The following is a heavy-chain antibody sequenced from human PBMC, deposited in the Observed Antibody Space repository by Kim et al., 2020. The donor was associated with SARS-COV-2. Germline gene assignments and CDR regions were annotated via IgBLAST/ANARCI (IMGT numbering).Heavy chain of an antibody. CDR2: ICYEGSKI. CDR3: AKQGYIFALNTYYGMDL. V-gene: IGHV3-30*02. D-gene: IGHD5-12*01. CDR1: GFSFNNYG. J-gene: IGHJ6*04. Sequence: WGSLRLSCAASGFSFNNYGMNWVRQAPGKGLEWVAFICYEGSKIQYLDSLKGRFTVSRDYSKNTLYLQMNSLTAEDTAVYYCAKQGYIFALNTYYGMDLWGKGNADTVSS.